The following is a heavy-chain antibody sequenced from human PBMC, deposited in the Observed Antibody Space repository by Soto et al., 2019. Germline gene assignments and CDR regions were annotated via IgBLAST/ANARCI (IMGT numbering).Heavy chain of an antibody. CDR2: MNPYTGKT. Sequence: QVQLVQSGSEVKKPGASVKVSCKASGYTFTRYDINWVRQASGQGLEWMGGMNPYTGKTGYAQKFRGRVTMTGNTPLGTAYMELSSLRSDDTAVYFCTRRKERSGPNYFDLWGQGTRVTVSS. D-gene: IGHD1-26*01. V-gene: IGHV1-8*01. CDR1: GYTFTRYD. CDR3: TRRKERSGPNYFDL. J-gene: IGHJ4*02.